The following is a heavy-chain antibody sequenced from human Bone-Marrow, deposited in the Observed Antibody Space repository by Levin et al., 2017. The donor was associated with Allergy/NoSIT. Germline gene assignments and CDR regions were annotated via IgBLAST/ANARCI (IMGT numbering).Heavy chain of an antibody. CDR2: TFYRSKWYN. J-gene: IGHJ4*02. CDR3: ARGANSCFDY. Sequence: SETLSLTCAISGGSLSTNGVAWNWIRQSPSRGLEWLGRTFYRSKWYNDYAMSVKGRITINLDTSKNQFSLQLNSVTPEDTAVYYCARGANSCFDYSDQGSLVTVSS. CDR1: GGSLSTNGVA. V-gene: IGHV6-1*01. D-gene: IGHD2-2*01.